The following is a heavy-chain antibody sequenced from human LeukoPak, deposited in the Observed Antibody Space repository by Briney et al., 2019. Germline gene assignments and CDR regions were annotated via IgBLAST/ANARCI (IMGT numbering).Heavy chain of an antibody. D-gene: IGHD1-14*01. Sequence: SQTLSITCAISVDSVSSNIAAWNWIRQSPSRGLEWLGRTYYRSKWYNDYAVSVKSRITINPAKSKNQCSLQLNSVTPEDTAVYYCARVSSYHGTYDYWGQGTLVTVSS. V-gene: IGHV6-1*01. CDR1: VDSVSSNIAA. J-gene: IGHJ4*02. CDR3: ARVSSYHGTYDY. CDR2: TYYRSKWYN.